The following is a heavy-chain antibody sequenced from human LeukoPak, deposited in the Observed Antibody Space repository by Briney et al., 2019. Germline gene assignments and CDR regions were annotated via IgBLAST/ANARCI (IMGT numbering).Heavy chain of an antibody. D-gene: IGHD1-26*01. CDR1: EYTISNAW. Sequence: GGSLRLSRTPTEYTISNAWTGWVRHPPANGLEWVGRIKRKSDGETAEYAAPEKSRFTISRDDSKNTLYLQMSSLSTEDTAVYYCGTALTWEESRDYWGQGTLVTVSS. CDR2: IKRKSDGETA. CDR3: GTALTWEESRDY. J-gene: IGHJ4*02. V-gene: IGHV3-15*01.